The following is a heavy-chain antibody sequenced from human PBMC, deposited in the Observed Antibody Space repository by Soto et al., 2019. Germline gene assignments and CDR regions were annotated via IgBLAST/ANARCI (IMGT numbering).Heavy chain of an antibody. Sequence: LGESLKISCKGSGYSFTSYWIGWVRQMPGKGLEWMGIIYPGDSDTRYSPSFQGQVTISADKSISTAYLQWSSLKASDTAMYYCAGHYSSSSVGYYYGMDVWGQGTTVTVSS. CDR2: IYPGDSDT. CDR1: GYSFTSYW. D-gene: IGHD6-6*01. V-gene: IGHV5-51*01. J-gene: IGHJ6*02. CDR3: AGHYSSSSVGYYYGMDV.